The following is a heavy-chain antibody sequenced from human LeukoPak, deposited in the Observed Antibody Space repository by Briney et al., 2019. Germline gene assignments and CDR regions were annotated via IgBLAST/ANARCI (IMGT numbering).Heavy chain of an antibody. Sequence: GSLLLSCAASGFTVSSNYMSWVRPAPGKGLEGVSVIYSGGSTYYADSVKGRYTISRDNSKNTLYLQMNSLRAEDTAVYYCARGGDWFDPWGQGTLVTVSS. CDR2: IYSGGST. CDR3: ARGGDWFDP. CDR1: GFTVSSNY. V-gene: IGHV3-66*02. D-gene: IGHD3-16*01. J-gene: IGHJ5*02.